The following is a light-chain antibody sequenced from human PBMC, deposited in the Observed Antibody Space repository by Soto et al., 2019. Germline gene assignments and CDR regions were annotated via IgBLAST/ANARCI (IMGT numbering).Light chain of an antibody. CDR2: AAS. CDR1: QSISSY. J-gene: IGKJ4*01. CDR3: QQSYSTPLT. Sequence: DIQMTQSLSSLSASVGDRVTNTCRASQSISSYLNWYQQKPGKAPKLLIYAASSLQSGVPSRFSGSGSGTDFTLTISSLQPEDFATYYCQQSYSTPLTFGGGTKV. V-gene: IGKV1-39*01.